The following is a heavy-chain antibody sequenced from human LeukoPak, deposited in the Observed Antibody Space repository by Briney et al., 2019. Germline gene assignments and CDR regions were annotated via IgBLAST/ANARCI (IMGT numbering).Heavy chain of an antibody. V-gene: IGHV3-11*04. CDR3: ARDALGSYDY. CDR2: ISNSGSTL. J-gene: IGHJ4*02. CDR1: GFAFSDFY. Sequence: GGSLRLSCAPSGFAFSDFYMFWIRQAPGKGLEWISYISNSGSTLYYADSVKGRFTISRDNDKNLLYLQMNSLRADDTAVYYCARDALGSYDYWGQGTLVTVSS. D-gene: IGHD3-10*01.